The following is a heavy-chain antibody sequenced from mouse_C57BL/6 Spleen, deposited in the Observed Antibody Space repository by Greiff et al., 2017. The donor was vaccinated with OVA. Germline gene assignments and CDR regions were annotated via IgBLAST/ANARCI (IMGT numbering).Heavy chain of an antibody. J-gene: IGHJ4*01. CDR2: INPSTGGT. CDR1: GYSFTGYY. CDR3: ARRRHGNPSMDY. V-gene: IGHV1-42*01. D-gene: IGHD2-1*01. Sequence: EVQLQQSGPELVKPGASVKISCKASGYSFTGYYMNWVKQSPEKSLEWIGEINPSTGGTTYNQKFKAKATLTVDKSSSTAYMQLKSLTSEDSAVYYCARRRHGNPSMDYWGQGTSVTVSS.